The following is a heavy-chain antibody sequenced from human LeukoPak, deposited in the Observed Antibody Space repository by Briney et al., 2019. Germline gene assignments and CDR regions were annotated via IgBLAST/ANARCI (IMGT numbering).Heavy chain of an antibody. J-gene: IGHJ4*02. Sequence: SGGSLRLSCAGTGFTFSNYWMNWVRQAPGKGPEWVANIKEDGSRINYVDSVKGRFTISRDNAKNSVYLQMDNLRAEDTAVYYCVGSSGWLFDYWGQGILVAVSS. V-gene: IGHV3-7*01. CDR1: GFTFSNYW. CDR2: IKEDGSRI. CDR3: VGSSGWLFDY. D-gene: IGHD6-19*01.